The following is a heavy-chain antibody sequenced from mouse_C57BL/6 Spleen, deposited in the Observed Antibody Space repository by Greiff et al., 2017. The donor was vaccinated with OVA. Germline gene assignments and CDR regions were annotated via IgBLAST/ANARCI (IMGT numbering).Heavy chain of an antibody. V-gene: IGHV2-9-1*01. Sequence: VQGVESGPGLVAPSQSLSITCTVSGFSLTSYAISWVRQPPGKGLEWLGVIWTGGGTNYNSALKSRLSISKDNSKSQVFLKMNSLQTDDTARYYCARKFPQVGHYAMDYWGQGTSVTVSS. CDR2: IWTGGGT. D-gene: IGHD3-2*02. CDR3: ARKFPQVGHYAMDY. J-gene: IGHJ4*01. CDR1: GFSLTSYA.